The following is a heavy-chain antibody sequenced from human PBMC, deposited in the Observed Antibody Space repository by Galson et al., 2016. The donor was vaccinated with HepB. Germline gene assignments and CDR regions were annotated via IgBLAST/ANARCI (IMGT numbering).Heavy chain of an antibody. V-gene: IGHV1-18*01. D-gene: IGHD3-10*01. Sequence: SVKVSCKASDYTFTNYAISWVRQAPGQGLEWMGWISAYNDNTNYAQKLQGRVTLTTDTSTSTAYMELRSLTSDDTAFYYCARTAQPTYFYGSGTYSHWGQGTLVTVSS. CDR1: DYTFTNYA. CDR3: ARTAQPTYFYGSGTYSH. J-gene: IGHJ4*02. CDR2: ISAYNDNT.